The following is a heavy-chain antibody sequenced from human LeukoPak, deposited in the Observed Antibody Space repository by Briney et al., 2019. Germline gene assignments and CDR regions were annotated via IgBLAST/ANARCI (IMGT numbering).Heavy chain of an antibody. D-gene: IGHD1-26*01. Sequence: GRSLRLSCAASGFTFSSYAMHWVRQAPGKGLEWVAVISYDGSNKYYADSVKGRFTISRDNVKNSLYLQVSSLRDEDTAVYYCARESVGGSYSDYWGQGTLVTVSS. CDR3: ARESVGGSYSDY. J-gene: IGHJ4*02. CDR2: ISYDGSNK. CDR1: GFTFSSYA. V-gene: IGHV3-30*04.